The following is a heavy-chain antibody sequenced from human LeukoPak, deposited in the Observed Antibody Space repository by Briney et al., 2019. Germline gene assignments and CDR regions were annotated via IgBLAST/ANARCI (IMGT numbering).Heavy chain of an antibody. CDR2: IYTSGST. CDR1: GGSISSGSYY. V-gene: IGHV4-61*02. J-gene: IGHJ3*02. D-gene: IGHD3-10*01. Sequence: SETLSLTCTVSGGSISSGSYYWSWIRQPAGKGLEWIGRIYTSGSTNYNPSLKSRVTISVDTSKNQFSLKLSSVTAADTAVYYCARAVRGVIMPLYAFDIWGQGTMVTVSS. CDR3: ARAVRGVIMPLYAFDI.